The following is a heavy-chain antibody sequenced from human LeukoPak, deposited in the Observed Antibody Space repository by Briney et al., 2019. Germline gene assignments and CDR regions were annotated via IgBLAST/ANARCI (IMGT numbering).Heavy chain of an antibody. J-gene: IGHJ6*03. Sequence: PSETLSLTCTVSSGSISSYYWSWIRQPAGKGLEWIGRVYTSGSTNYNPSLKSRVTMSVDTSKNQFSLKLSSVTAADTAVYYCARGGSRTQLWLLPGPDYYYYYYMDVWGKGTTVTVSS. CDR2: VYTSGST. V-gene: IGHV4-4*07. CDR3: ARGGSRTQLWLLPGPDYYYYYYMDV. D-gene: IGHD5-18*01. CDR1: SGSISSYY.